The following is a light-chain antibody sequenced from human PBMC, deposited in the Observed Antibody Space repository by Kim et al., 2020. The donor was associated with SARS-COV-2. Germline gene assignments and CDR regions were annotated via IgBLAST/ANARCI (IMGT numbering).Light chain of an antibody. CDR2: GDT. J-gene: IGLJ2*01. CDR3: QSHDNKLSAL. V-gene: IGLV1-40*01. Sequence: PGQDVAISCTGSSSNSGSYDVHWYQQFPGSAPKLLIYGDTNRPSGVPDRFSGSKSGTSASLAITGLQPEDEADYYCQSHDNKLSALFGGGTQLTVL. CDR1: SSNSGSYD.